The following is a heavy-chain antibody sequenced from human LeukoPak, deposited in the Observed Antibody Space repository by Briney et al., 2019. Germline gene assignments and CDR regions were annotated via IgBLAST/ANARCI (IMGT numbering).Heavy chain of an antibody. V-gene: IGHV4-34*01. D-gene: IGHD2-2*01. CDR1: GGSFSGYY. CDR3: ARGRYCSSTSCYAKRENNWFDP. J-gene: IGHJ5*02. CDR2: INHSGST. Sequence: SETLSLTCAVYGGSFSGYYWSWIRQPPGKGLEWIGEINHSGSTNYNPSLKSRVTISVDTSKNQFSLKLSSVTAADTAVYYCARGRYCSSTSCYAKRENNWFDPWGQGTLVTDSS.